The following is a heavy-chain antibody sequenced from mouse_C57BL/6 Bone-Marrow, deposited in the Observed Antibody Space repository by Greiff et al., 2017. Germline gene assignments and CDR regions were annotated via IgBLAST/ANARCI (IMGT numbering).Heavy chain of an antibody. Sequence: QVQLQQPGAELVKPGASVKMSCTASGYTFTSYWITWVKQRPGQGLEWIGDIYPGSGSTNYNEKFKSKATLTVDTSSSTAYMQLSSLTSENSAGEYCARSSGDYWGQGTTLTVSS. J-gene: IGHJ2*01. V-gene: IGHV1-55*01. CDR2: IYPGSGST. CDR1: GYTFTSYW. CDR3: ARSSGDY. D-gene: IGHD3-2*02.